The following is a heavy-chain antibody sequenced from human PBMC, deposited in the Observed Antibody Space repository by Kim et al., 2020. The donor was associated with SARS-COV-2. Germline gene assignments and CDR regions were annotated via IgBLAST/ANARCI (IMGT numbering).Heavy chain of an antibody. J-gene: IGHJ4*02. V-gene: IGHV3-11*06. Sequence: ADSVKGRFTISRDNAKNSLYLQMNSLRAEDTAVYYCASTYYYDSRPSFDYWGQGTLVTVSS. D-gene: IGHD3-22*01. CDR3: ASTYYYDSRPSFDY.